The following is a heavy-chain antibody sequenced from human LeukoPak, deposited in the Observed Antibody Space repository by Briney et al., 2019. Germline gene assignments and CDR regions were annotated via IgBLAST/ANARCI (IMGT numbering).Heavy chain of an antibody. J-gene: IGHJ4*02. CDR3: ARENSGSYREFDY. V-gene: IGHV4-4*07. D-gene: IGHD1-26*01. CDR1: GGPFSSYY. CDR2: IYTSGST. Sequence: AETLSLTCTVPGGPFSSYYWSWIRQPPGKGQEWIGRIYTSGSTNYNASLKGRVSMSVDTSKTQFSLKLSSVTAADTAVFYCARENSGSYREFDYWGQGTLVTVSS.